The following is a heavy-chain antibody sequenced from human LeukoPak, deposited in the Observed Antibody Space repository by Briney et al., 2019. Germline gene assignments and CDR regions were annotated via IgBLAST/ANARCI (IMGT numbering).Heavy chain of an antibody. CDR2: ISNDGTNT. D-gene: IGHD2-15*01. CDR1: GFTFSNYG. Sequence: GGSLRLSCAASGFTFSNYGMHWVRQPPGNGLEWVSVISNDGTNTYQADSVKGRFTNSRDNAKNSLYLQMNSLRAEDTAVYYCARDVPRGTCYVDYWGQGTLVTVSS. V-gene: IGHV3-33*05. CDR3: ARDVPRGTCYVDY. J-gene: IGHJ4*02.